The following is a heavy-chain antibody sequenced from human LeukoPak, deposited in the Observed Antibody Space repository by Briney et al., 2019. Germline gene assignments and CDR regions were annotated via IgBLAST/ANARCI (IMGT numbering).Heavy chain of an antibody. J-gene: IGHJ5*02. CDR2: INTDTGKP. Sequence: GASVKVSCKASGYTFSNYALNWVRQAPGQGLEWMGWINTDTGKPTYAQGFTGRFVFSLDTSVSTAYPQISSLQAADTAVYYCARFPHPYCSSAGCPNWLDPWGQGTLVTVSS. D-gene: IGHD2-2*01. CDR3: ARFPHPYCSSAGCPNWLDP. V-gene: IGHV7-4-1*02. CDR1: GYTFSNYA.